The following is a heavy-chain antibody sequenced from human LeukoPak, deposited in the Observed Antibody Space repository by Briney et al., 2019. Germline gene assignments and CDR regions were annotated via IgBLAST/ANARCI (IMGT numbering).Heavy chain of an antibody. V-gene: IGHV4-61*01. CDR2: IHYSGST. D-gene: IGHD3-22*01. CDR3: ASSDYYDSSGYSFDY. J-gene: IGHJ4*02. CDR1: GVSVSSGSYY. Sequence: PSETLSLTCTVSGVSVSSGSYYWSRIRQPPGKGLEWIGYIHYSGSTNYNPSLKSRVTILVDTSKNQFSLKLTSVTAADTAVYSCASSDYYDSSGYSFDYWGQGTLVIVSS.